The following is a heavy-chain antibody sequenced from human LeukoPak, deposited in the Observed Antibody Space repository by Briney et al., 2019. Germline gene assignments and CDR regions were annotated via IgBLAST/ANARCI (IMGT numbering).Heavy chain of an antibody. Sequence: ASVKVSCKASGYIFTGYYMHWVRQAPGQGLEWMGWINPNSGGTNYAQKFQGRVTMTRDTSISTAYMELSRLRSDDTAVYYCARVQAAGTPAEYFRHWGQGTLVTVSS. V-gene: IGHV1-2*02. CDR2: INPNSGGT. D-gene: IGHD6-13*01. CDR1: GYIFTGYY. CDR3: ARVQAAGTPAEYFRH. J-gene: IGHJ1*01.